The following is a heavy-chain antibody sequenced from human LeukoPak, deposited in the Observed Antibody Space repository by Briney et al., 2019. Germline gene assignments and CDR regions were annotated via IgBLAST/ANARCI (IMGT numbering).Heavy chain of an antibody. CDR1: GGSISSSSYY. CDR3: ARQARITIFYYYYYMDV. CDR2: IYYSGST. V-gene: IGHV4-39*01. J-gene: IGHJ6*03. Sequence: SETLSLTCTVSGGSISSSSYYWGWIRQPPGKGLEWIGSIYYSGSTYYNPSLKSRVTISVDTSKNQFSLKLSSVTAADTAVYYCARQARITIFYYYYYMDVWGKGTTVTISS. D-gene: IGHD3-9*01.